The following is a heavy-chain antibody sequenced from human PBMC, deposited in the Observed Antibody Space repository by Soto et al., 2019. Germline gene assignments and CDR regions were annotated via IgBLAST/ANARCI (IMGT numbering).Heavy chain of an antibody. V-gene: IGHV4-34*01. CDR1: GGSFSGYY. D-gene: IGHD2-15*01. CDR2: INHSGST. Sequence: SETLSLTCAVYGGSFSGYYWSWIRQPPGKGLEWNGEINHSGSTNYNPSLKSRVTISVDTSKNQFSLKLSSVTAADTAVYYCARATVVGHHDAFDIWGQGTMVTVSS. J-gene: IGHJ3*02. CDR3: ARATVVGHHDAFDI.